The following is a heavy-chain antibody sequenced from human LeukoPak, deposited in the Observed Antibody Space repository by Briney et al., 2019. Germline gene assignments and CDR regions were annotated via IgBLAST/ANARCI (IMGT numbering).Heavy chain of an antibody. D-gene: IGHD2-21*02. V-gene: IGHV3-11*03. CDR3: ARKLGGAQCGGDCFFDH. Sequence: PGGSLRLSCEASGFMLNVYYMSWCRLAPGKGLEWLGYISSTGSYTTYADSVRGRFTISRDNAKNLLFLQMDNLRTEDTAVYYCARKLGGAQCGGDCFFDHWGQGTRVAVSS. CDR2: ISSTGSYT. J-gene: IGHJ4*01. CDR1: GFMLNVYY.